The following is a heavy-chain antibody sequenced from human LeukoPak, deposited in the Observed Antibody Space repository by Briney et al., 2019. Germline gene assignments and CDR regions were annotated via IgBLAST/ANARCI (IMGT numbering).Heavy chain of an antibody. Sequence: GGSLRLSCAASGLTFSSHWMHWVRQAPGKGLVWVSRITNDGSSTTYADSVKGRFTISRDNAKNMLYLQVNSLRVEDTAVYYCAKGKRYPDYWGQGALVTVSS. CDR3: AKGKRYPDY. CDR2: ITNDGSST. J-gene: IGHJ4*02. CDR1: GLTFSSHW. D-gene: IGHD1-1*01. V-gene: IGHV3-74*01.